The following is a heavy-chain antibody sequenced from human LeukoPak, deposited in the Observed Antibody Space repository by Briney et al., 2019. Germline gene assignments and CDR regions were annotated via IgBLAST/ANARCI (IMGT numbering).Heavy chain of an antibody. Sequence: SETLSLTCTVSGGSISSSSYYWGWIRQPPGKGLEWIGSIYYSGSTYYNPSLKSRVTISVDTSKNQFSLKLSSVTAADTAVYYCARDRILGGGYSGYDHPSYFDYWGQGTLVTVSS. CDR3: ARDRILGGGYSGYDHPSYFDY. CDR1: GGSISSSSYY. D-gene: IGHD5-12*01. CDR2: IYYSGST. J-gene: IGHJ4*02. V-gene: IGHV4-39*07.